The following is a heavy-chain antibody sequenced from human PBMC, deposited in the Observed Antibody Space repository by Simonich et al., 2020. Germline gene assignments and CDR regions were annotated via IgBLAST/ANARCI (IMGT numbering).Heavy chain of an antibody. J-gene: IGHJ4*02. V-gene: IGHV4-34*01. CDR3: ARHLQLGPFDY. D-gene: IGHD1-1*01. Sequence: QVQLQQWGAGLLKPSETLSLTCAVYGGSFSGYYWSWIRQPPGKGLEWIGEINHSGRTNNNPSRKSRVTISVDTSKNQFSLKLSSVTAADTAVYYCARHLQLGPFDYWGQGTLVTVSS. CDR2: INHSGRT. CDR1: GGSFSGYY.